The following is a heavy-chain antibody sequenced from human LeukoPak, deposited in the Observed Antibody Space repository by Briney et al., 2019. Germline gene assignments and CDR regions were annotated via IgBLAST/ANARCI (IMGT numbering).Heavy chain of an antibody. V-gene: IGHV3-23*01. D-gene: IGHD1-14*01. CDR1: GFTLSSNA. CDR2: ISGSGGST. CDR3: AKDVGHHTRL. Sequence: RRRSQTLVCTASGFTLSSNAMRWVRQAKGKGLEWVSAISGSGGSTYYADSVKGRFTISRDNSKNTLYLQMNSLRAEDTAVYYCAKDVGHHTRLGGQGTLVTVSS. J-gene: IGHJ4*02.